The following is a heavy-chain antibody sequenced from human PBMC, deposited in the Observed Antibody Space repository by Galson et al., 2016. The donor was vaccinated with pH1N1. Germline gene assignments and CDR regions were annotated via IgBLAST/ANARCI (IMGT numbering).Heavy chain of an antibody. V-gene: IGHV3-48*01. CDR1: GFTFSSYS. Sequence: LRLSCAASGFTFSSYSMNWVRQAPGKGLEWVSYISSSSSIIYYADSVKGRFTISRDNAKKSLYLQMNSLRAEDTAVYYCARVNHYYYYGMDVWGQGTTVTVSS. D-gene: IGHD1-14*01. CDR2: ISSSSSII. CDR3: ARVNHYYYYGMDV. J-gene: IGHJ6*02.